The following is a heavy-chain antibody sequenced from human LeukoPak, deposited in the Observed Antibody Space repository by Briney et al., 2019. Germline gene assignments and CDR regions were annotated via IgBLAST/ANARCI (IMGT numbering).Heavy chain of an antibody. V-gene: IGHV3-21*01. CDR2: ISGSSTYI. CDR3: ARGQYGGSA. J-gene: IGHJ5*02. Sequence: GESLRLSCAASGFTFNIYNMNWVRQAPGKGLEWVSSISGSSTYIYYANSLKGRFTISRDNAKNSLYLQMNSLRAEDTAVYYCARGQYGGSAWGQGTLVTVSS. CDR1: GFTFNIYN. D-gene: IGHD4-23*01.